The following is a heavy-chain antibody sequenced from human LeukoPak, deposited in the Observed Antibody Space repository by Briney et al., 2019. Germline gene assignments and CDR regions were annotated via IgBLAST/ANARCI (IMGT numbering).Heavy chain of an antibody. V-gene: IGHV4-39*01. Sequence: SETLSLTCTVSGGSISSSSYYWGWIRQPPGKGLEWIGGIYYSGSTYYNPSLKSRVTISVDTSKNQFSLKLSSVTAADTAVYYCARQESGYWGQGTLVTVSS. CDR3: ARQESGY. CDR1: GGSISSSSYY. CDR2: IYYSGST. J-gene: IGHJ4*02. D-gene: IGHD2/OR15-2a*01.